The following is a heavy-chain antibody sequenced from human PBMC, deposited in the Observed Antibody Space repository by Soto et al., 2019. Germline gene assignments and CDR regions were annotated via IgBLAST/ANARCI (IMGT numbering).Heavy chain of an antibody. Sequence: PGGSLRLSCAASGFTFSSYWMHWVRQAPGKGLAWVSRINSDGSSTAYADSVKGRFTISRDNAKNTLYLQMNSLRAEDTAVYYCARVETCSSTSCYSVFDYWGQGTLVTVSS. J-gene: IGHJ4*02. CDR2: INSDGSST. V-gene: IGHV3-74*03. CDR1: GFTFSSYW. D-gene: IGHD2-2*01. CDR3: ARVETCSSTSCYSVFDY.